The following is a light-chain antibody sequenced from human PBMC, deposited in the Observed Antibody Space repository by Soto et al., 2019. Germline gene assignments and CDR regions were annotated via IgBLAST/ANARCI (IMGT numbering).Light chain of an antibody. J-gene: IGLJ2*01. CDR2: END. Sequence: QSVLTQPPSVSAAPGQKVTISCSGSSSNIGNNYVSWYQQLPGTAPKLLIYENDKRPSGIPDRFSGSKSGTSATVDITGLQTGDEADYHCGTWDSSLSAVVFGGGTKVTVL. CDR1: SSNIGNNY. CDR3: GTWDSSLSAVV. V-gene: IGLV1-51*02.